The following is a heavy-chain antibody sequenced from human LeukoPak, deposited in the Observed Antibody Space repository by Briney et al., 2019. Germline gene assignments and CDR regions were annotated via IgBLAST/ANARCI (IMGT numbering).Heavy chain of an antibody. CDR1: GYSFTSSW. D-gene: IGHD4-17*01. Sequence: GESLKISCQASGYSFTSSWIGWARQMPGKGLEWMAIINPGDSDTRYSPSFQGQVTISADKSISTAYLQWSSLKASDTAMYYCARTPDYGDYSWGQGTLVTVSS. J-gene: IGHJ4*02. CDR3: ARTPDYGDYS. V-gene: IGHV5-51*01. CDR2: INPGDSDT.